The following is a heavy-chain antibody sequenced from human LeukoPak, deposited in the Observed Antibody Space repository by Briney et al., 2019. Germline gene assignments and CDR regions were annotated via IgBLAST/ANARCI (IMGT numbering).Heavy chain of an antibody. D-gene: IGHD3-22*01. CDR1: GYTFTGYY. V-gene: IGHV1-2*02. J-gene: IGHJ4*02. CDR3: ARDKTYYDSSGYYHY. CDR2: INPNSGGT. Sequence: ASVNVSCKASGYTFTGYYMHWVRQAPGQGLEWMGWINPNSGGTNYAQKFQGRVTMTRDTSISTAYMELSRLRSDDTAVYYCARDKTYYDSSGYYHYWGQGTLVTVSS.